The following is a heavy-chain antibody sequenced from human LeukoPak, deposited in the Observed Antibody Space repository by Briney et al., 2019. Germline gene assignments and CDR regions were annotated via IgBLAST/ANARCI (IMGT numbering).Heavy chain of an antibody. D-gene: IGHD3-22*01. Sequence: SGGSLRLSCTASGFTFGDYAMSWFRQAPGKGLEWVGFIRSKAYGGTTEYAASVKGRFTISRDDSKSIAYLQMNSLKTEDTAVYYCTSSYYDSSGYFWGDFDYWGQGTLVTVSS. CDR3: TSSYYDSSGYFWGDFDY. J-gene: IGHJ4*02. CDR2: IRSKAYGGTT. CDR1: GFTFGDYA. V-gene: IGHV3-49*03.